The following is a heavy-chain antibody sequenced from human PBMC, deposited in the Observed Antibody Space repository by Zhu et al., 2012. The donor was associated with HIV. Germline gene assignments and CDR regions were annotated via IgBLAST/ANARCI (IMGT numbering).Heavy chain of an antibody. V-gene: IGHV4-4*07. CDR1: GGSISSYY. J-gene: IGHJ3*02. CDR3: ARDRGKVVWFGELVSGVVFDI. Sequence: QVQLQESGPGLVKPSETLSLTCTVSGGSISSYYWSWIRQPAGKGLEWIGRIYTSGSTKYNPSLKSRVTMSVDTSKNQFSLKLSSVTAADTAVYYCARDRGKVVWFGELVSGVVFDIWGQGTMVTVSS. D-gene: IGHD3-10*01. CDR2: IYTSGST.